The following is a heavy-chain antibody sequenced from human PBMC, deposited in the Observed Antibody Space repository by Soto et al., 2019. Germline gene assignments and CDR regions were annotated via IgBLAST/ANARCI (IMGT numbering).Heavy chain of an antibody. J-gene: IGHJ4*02. CDR2: IYYSGST. D-gene: IGHD6-25*01. V-gene: IGHV4-39*01. Sequence: SETLSLTCTVSGGSISSSSYYWGWIRQPPGKGLEWIGSIYYSGSTYYNPSLKSRVTISVDTSKNQFSLKLSSVTAADTAVYYCASFLSVSGYFDYWGQGTLVTVSS. CDR3: ASFLSVSGYFDY. CDR1: GGSISSSSYY.